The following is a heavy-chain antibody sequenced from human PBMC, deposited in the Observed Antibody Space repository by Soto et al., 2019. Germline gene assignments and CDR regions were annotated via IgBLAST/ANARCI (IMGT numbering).Heavy chain of an antibody. D-gene: IGHD6-19*01. CDR2: MHHSGSS. CDR1: GGSVNSPNW. V-gene: IGHV4-4*02. J-gene: IGHJ4*02. Sequence: QVQLQQSGPGLVKPSGTLSLTCSVSGGSVNSPNWWNWVRQPPGKGLEWIGEMHHSGSSNYNASLKRRLTLSVVKSNNELSLNLNTVTAADTAVYYCGRANCSGDLIDSWGQGTLVTGSS. CDR3: GRANCSGDLIDS.